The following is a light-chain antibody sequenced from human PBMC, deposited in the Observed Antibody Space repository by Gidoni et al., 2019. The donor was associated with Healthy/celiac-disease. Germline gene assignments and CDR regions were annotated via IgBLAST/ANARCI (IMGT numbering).Light chain of an antibody. CDR2: AAS. V-gene: IGKV1-39*01. Sequence: DIQMTQSPSSLSASAGDRVTITCRASQSISSHLNWYQQKPGKAPKLLIYAASSLHSGVPSRFCGSGSGTDFTLTISSLQSEDFATYYCQQCYSTPRTFGQGTKVEIK. CDR1: QSISSH. J-gene: IGKJ1*01. CDR3: QQCYSTPRT.